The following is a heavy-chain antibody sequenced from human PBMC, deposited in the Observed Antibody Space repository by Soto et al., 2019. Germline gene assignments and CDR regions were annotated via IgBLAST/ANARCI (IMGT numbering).Heavy chain of an antibody. D-gene: IGHD6-13*01. CDR2: IPHVASYA. Sequence: GESLKISCDGGGFSFANYWVCWVREMAGKGLEWMGNIPHVASYAHYSPSFQGNVTFSLDTSISTAYLQWSSLKASDTAMYFCARIESIARNWFDPWGQ. J-gene: IGHJ5*02. V-gene: IGHV5-10-1*01. CDR3: ARIESIARNWFDP. CDR1: GFSFANYW.